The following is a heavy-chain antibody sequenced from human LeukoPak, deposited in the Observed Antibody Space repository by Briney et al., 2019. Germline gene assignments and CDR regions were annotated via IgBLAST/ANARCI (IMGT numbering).Heavy chain of an antibody. V-gene: IGHV3-23*01. D-gene: IGHD2-15*01. CDR2: ISDSGGST. CDR1: GFTYSSYA. Sequence: GGSLRLSCAASGFTYSSYAMSWVRQAPGKELEWVSAISDSGGSTYYADSVKGRFIISRDNSKNTLYLQMSSLRAEDTAVYYCVKDKYPVVVAATLDYWGQGTLVTVSS. J-gene: IGHJ4*02. CDR3: VKDKYPVVVAATLDY.